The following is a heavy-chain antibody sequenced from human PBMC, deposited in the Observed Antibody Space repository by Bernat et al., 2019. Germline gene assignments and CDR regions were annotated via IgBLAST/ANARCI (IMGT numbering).Heavy chain of an antibody. CDR3: ATRGHTGYNYSYYGMDV. Sequence: EVQLLESGGGLVQPGGSLRLSCAASEFTLSSYATSWVRHAPGKGLEWVSAISTSGGSTFYADSVKGRFTISRDNSKNMVYLQMNSLRDEDTAVYYCATRGHTGYNYSYYGMDVWGQGTTVTVSS. CDR1: EFTLSSYA. V-gene: IGHV3-23*01. CDR2: ISTSGGST. D-gene: IGHD5-12*01. J-gene: IGHJ6*02.